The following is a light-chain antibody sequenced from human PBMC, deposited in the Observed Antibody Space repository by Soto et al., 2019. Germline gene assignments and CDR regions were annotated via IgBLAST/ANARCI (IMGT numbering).Light chain of an antibody. Sequence: EIVLTQSPATLSLSPGDRATLSCRASQSVSSYLAWYQQKPGQAPRLLIYGASSRATGIPDRFSGSGSGTDFTLTISRLEPEDFAVYYCQHYGSSRWTFGQGTRVDI. CDR3: QHYGSSRWT. CDR1: QSVSSY. J-gene: IGKJ1*01. V-gene: IGKV3-20*01. CDR2: GAS.